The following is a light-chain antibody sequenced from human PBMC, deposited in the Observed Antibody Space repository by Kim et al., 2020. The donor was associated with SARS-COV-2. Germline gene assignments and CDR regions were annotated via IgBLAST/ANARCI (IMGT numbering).Light chain of an antibody. CDR2: DAS. V-gene: IGKV1-33*01. J-gene: IGKJ4*01. Sequence: SVGDRGTLTCQASQDIRNNYLNWYQQKPGKAPKLLIFDASILEIGVPSRFSGSGSGTDFTFTISSLQPEDVATYYCQQYDNLPLTFGGGTKVDIK. CDR3: QQYDNLPLT. CDR1: QDIRNNY.